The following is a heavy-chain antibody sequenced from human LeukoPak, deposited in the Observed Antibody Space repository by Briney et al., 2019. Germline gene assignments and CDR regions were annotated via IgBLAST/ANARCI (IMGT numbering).Heavy chain of an antibody. V-gene: IGHV3-30*18. CDR1: GFTFSTYG. CDR2: ISYDENSK. D-gene: IGHD1-1*01. Sequence: GGSLRLSCAASGFTFSTYGMHWVRQAPGKGLEWVAIISYDENSKYYADSVKGRFTISRDNSKNTLYLQMNSLRPEDTAVYYCAKDNSIQLGRYYYYYMDVWGKGTTVTVSS. CDR3: AKDNSIQLGRYYYYYMDV. J-gene: IGHJ6*03.